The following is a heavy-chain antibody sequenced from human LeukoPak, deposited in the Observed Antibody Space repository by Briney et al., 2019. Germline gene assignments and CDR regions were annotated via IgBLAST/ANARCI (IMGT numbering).Heavy chain of an antibody. J-gene: IGHJ3*02. D-gene: IGHD2-15*01. CDR1: GFTFSSYG. CDR2: IWYDGSNK. Sequence: PGGSLRLSCAASGFTFSSYGMHWVRQAPGKGLEWVAVIWYDGSNKYYADSVKGRFTISRDNSKNTLYLQMSSLRAEDTAVYYCARGRGYCSGGSCYLPPTAGAFDIWGQGTMVTVSS. V-gene: IGHV3-33*01. CDR3: ARGRGYCSGGSCYLPPTAGAFDI.